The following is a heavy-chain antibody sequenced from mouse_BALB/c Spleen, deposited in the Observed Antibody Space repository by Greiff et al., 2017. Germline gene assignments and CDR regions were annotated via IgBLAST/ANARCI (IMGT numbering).Heavy chain of an antibody. CDR1: GYSITSGYY. D-gene: IGHD4-1*01. V-gene: IGHV3-6*02. CDR3: ARKENGDGYFDD. Sequence: ESGPGLVKPSPSLSLTCSVTGYSITSGYYWNWIRQFPGNKLEWMGYISYDGSNNYNPSLKNRISITRDTSKNEFFLKLNSVTTEDTATYYWARKENGDGYFDDWGEGTTLTGSS. J-gene: IGHJ2*01. CDR2: ISYDGSN.